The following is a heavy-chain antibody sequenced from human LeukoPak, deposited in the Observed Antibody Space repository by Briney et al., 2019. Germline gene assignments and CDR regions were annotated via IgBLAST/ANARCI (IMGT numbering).Heavy chain of an antibody. D-gene: IGHD6-13*01. CDR3: ARNRIAAAGTVADY. Sequence: SETLSLTCTVSGGSISSGSYYWSWIRQPAGKGLEWIGRIYTSGSTNYNPSLKSRVTISVDTSKNQFSLKLSSVTAADTAVYYCARNRIAAAGTVADYWGQGTLVTVSS. V-gene: IGHV4-61*02. CDR1: GGSISSGSYY. J-gene: IGHJ4*02. CDR2: IYTSGST.